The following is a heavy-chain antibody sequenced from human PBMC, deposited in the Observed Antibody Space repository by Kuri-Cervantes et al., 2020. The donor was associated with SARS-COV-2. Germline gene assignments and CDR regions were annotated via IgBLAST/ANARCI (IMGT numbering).Heavy chain of an antibody. CDR2: INPISGGT. V-gene: IGHV1-2*02. Sequence: ASVKVSCKASGYTFTSYAIHWVRQAPGQGPEWMGWINPISGGTKYAQNFQGRVTMTRDTSISTVYMELSRLTTDDTAVYYCARDASSMLLEWSLDYWGQGTLVTVSS. D-gene: IGHD3-3*01. CDR3: ARDASSMLLEWSLDY. J-gene: IGHJ4*02. CDR1: GYTFTSYA.